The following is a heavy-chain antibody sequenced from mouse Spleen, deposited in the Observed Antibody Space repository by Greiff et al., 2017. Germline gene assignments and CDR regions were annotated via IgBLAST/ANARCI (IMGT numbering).Heavy chain of an antibody. CDR3: VITTVPYSFDY. CDR2: INPNYGTT. Sequence: VQPQQSGPELVKPGALVKISRKASGYSFTDYNMNWVKQSTGKSLEWIGVINPNYGTTSYNQKFKGKATLTVDQAPSTSYMQLNSLTSEDSAIYYCVITTVPYSFDYWGQGTTRTVSS. J-gene: IGHJ2*01. CDR1: GYSFTDYN. D-gene: IGHD1-1*01. V-gene: IGHV1-39*01.